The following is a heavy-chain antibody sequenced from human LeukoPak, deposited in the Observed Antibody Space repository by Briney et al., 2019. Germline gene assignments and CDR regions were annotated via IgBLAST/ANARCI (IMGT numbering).Heavy chain of an antibody. CDR2: IYHSGST. J-gene: IGHJ5*02. CDR1: GYSISSGYY. V-gene: IGHV4-38-2*02. CDR3: ARDLGASSAHWFDP. D-gene: IGHD3-16*01. Sequence: KSSEPLSLTCTVSGYSISSGYYWGWIRQPPGKVLDWIVSIYHSGSTYYNPSLKSRVTISVDTSKNQFSLKLSSVTAADTAVYYCARDLGASSAHWFDPWGQRTLVTVSS.